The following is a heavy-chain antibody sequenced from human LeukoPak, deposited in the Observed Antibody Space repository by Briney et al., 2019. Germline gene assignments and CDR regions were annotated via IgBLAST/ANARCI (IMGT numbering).Heavy chain of an antibody. CDR2: ISWNSGKK. Sequence: PGSSLRLSCAASGFTFADYPMHWVRHAPGKGLEWVSGISWNSGKKEYGDSVKGRFTVSRDNAKNSLHLQMNSLRADDTALYYCVKDRALVGGPYFYYMDVWGKGTMVTVS. CDR1: GFTFADYP. V-gene: IGHV3-9*01. CDR3: VKDRALVGGPYFYYMDV. D-gene: IGHD1-26*01. J-gene: IGHJ6*03.